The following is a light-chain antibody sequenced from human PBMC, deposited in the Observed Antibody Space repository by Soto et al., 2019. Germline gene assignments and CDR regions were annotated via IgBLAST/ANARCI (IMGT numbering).Light chain of an antibody. Sequence: EIVLTQSPATLSLSPGERATLSCRASQGVSTYLAWYQQKPGQAPRLLIYDASNRATGIPARFSGSGSGTDFTLTISSLEPEDFAVYYCHQRSNWPPTFGQGTKVEIK. CDR3: HQRSNWPPT. CDR1: QGVSTY. V-gene: IGKV3-11*01. J-gene: IGKJ1*01. CDR2: DAS.